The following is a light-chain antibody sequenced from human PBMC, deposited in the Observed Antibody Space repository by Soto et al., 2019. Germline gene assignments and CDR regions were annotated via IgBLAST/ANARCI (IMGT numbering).Light chain of an antibody. Sequence: DIEMTQSPSSLSASVGDRVTITCRASQGIGDYLAWFQQKPGRGPKTLISAASNLQDGAPSRFSGRGYGTEFSLTSSSLQPDDFATYYCQQYKGYPLTFGGGTKV. CDR3: QQYKGYPLT. J-gene: IGKJ4*01. V-gene: IGKV1-16*01. CDR1: QGIGDY. CDR2: AAS.